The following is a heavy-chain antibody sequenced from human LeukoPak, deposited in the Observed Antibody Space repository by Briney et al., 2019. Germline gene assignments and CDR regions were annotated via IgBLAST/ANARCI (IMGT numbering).Heavy chain of an antibody. D-gene: IGHD2-21*02. CDR2: IYYSGST. J-gene: IGHJ4*02. CDR1: GGSISSNNYY. CDR3: ARHGHHGDHDY. Sequence: PSETLSLTCTVSGGSISSNNYYWGWIRQPPGKGLEWIGTIYYSGSTYYNPSLKSRVTISVDTSKNQFSLKLTSVTAADTAVYYCARHGHHGDHDYWGQGTLVTVSS. V-gene: IGHV4-39*01.